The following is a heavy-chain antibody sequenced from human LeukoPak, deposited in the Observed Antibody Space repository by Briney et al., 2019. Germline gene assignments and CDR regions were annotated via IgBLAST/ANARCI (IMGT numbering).Heavy chain of an antibody. CDR1: GFTFSSYW. D-gene: IGHD6-19*01. CDR2: INSDGSST. Sequence: GGSLRLSCAASGFTFSSYWMHWVRQAPGKGLVWVSRINSDGSSTSYADSVKGRFTISRDNAKNTLYLQMNSLRAEDTAVYYCASENSSGWYRVYWGQGTLVTVSS. J-gene: IGHJ4*02. CDR3: ASENSSGWYRVY. V-gene: IGHV3-74*01.